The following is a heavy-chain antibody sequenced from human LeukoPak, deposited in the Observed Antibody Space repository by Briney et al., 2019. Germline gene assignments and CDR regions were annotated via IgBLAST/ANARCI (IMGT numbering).Heavy chain of an antibody. Sequence: PGGSLRLSCAASGFSFSSYAMSWVRQAPGKGLEWVSSISGSGDNTYYAESVKGRFTISRDNSKNTRFLQMNSRSAEDTAVFYCAKRSGYTTGWFFDFWGQGTLVTVSS. CDR2: ISGSGDNT. D-gene: IGHD6-19*01. CDR1: GFSFSSYA. V-gene: IGHV3-23*01. CDR3: AKRSGYTTGWFFDF. J-gene: IGHJ4*02.